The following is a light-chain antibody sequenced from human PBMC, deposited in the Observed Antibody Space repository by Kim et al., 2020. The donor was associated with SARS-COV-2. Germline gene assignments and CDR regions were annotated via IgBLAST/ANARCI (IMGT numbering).Light chain of an antibody. Sequence: ENVLTQSPGTLSLSPGERATLSCRASQSVDSNYLAWYQQRPGQTPRLLIYDASSRATGIPDRFSGSGSETDFTLIISRLEPEDFGVYYCQQYGSSPYTFGQGTKLEI. CDR3: QQYGSSPYT. CDR1: QSVDSNY. CDR2: DAS. V-gene: IGKV3-20*01. J-gene: IGKJ2*01.